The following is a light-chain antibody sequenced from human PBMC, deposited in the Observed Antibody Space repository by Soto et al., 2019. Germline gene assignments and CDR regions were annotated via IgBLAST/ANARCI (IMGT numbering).Light chain of an antibody. Sequence: QSVLTQPPSVSGAPGQRVTISCTGSSSNIGAVYDVHWYQQLPGTVPKLLIYGNSNRPSGVPDRFSGSRSGTSASLAITGLQAEDEADYYCQSYDSSLSGSVVFGGGTKLTVL. J-gene: IGLJ2*01. CDR1: SSNIGAVYD. V-gene: IGLV1-40*01. CDR2: GNS. CDR3: QSYDSSLSGSVV.